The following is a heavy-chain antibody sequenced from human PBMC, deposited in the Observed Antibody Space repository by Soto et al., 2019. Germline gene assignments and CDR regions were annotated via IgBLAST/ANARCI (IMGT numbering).Heavy chain of an antibody. CDR1: GGSISSGGYY. CDR2: IYYSGST. V-gene: IGHV4-31*03. J-gene: IGHJ4*02. D-gene: IGHD6-19*01. CDR3: ARIAVAGTEFDY. Sequence: PSETLSLTCTVSGGSISSGGYYWSWIRQHPGKGLEWIGYIYYSGSTYYNPSLKSRVTISVDTSKNQFSLKLSSVTAADTAVYYCARIAVAGTEFDYWGQGTLVTVS.